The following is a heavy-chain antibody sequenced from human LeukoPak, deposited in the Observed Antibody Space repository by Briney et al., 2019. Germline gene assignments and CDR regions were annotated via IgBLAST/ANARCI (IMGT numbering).Heavy chain of an antibody. Sequence: GGSLRLSCAPSGFTFSSYWMSWVRQAPGKGLEWVANIKQDGSEKYYVDSVKGRFTISRDNAKNSLYLQMNSLRAEDTAVYYCARDDRSSISCYHNWFDPWGQGTLVTVSA. D-gene: IGHD2-2*01. J-gene: IGHJ5*02. CDR1: GFTFSSYW. CDR3: ARDDRSSISCYHNWFDP. V-gene: IGHV3-7*01. CDR2: IKQDGSEK.